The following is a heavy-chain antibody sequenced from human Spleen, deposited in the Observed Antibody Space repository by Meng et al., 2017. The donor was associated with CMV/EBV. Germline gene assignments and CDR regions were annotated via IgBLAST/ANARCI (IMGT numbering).Heavy chain of an antibody. J-gene: IGHJ4*02. CDR1: GFTFSDYY. CDR2: ISYDGSNK. Sequence: GESLKISCAASGFTFSDYYMSWIRQAPGKGLEWVAVISYDGSNKYYADPVKGRFTISRDNSKNTLYLQMNSLRAEDTAVYYCAREYDFWSPFDYWGQGTLVTVSS. V-gene: IGHV3-30*03. D-gene: IGHD3-3*01. CDR3: AREYDFWSPFDY.